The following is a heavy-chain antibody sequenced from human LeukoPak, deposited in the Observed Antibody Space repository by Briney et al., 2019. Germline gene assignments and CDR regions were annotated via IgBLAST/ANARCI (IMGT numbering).Heavy chain of an antibody. J-gene: IGHJ4*02. CDR3: ARSSVPATAISYYFDY. CDR1: GFRFSSS. Sequence: GGSLRLSCAASGFRFSSSMSWVRQAPGKGLEWVSAISGSGVSTYYADSVKGRFTISRDNSKNTLYLQMNSLRAEDTAVYYCARSSVPATAISYYFDYWGQGTLVTVSS. CDR2: ISGSGVST. V-gene: IGHV3-23*01. D-gene: IGHD2-2*01.